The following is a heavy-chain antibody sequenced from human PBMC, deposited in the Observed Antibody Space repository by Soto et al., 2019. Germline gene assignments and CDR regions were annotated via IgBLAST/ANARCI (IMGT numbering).Heavy chain of an antibody. J-gene: IGHJ6*02. Sequence: SVKVSCKASGGTFISYAISWWLQSPLQVLDWMGWIIPIFGTANYAQKFHGRVTITADESTSTAYMELSSLRSEDTAVYYCARVSPGYSYGYDYYYYGMDVWGQGTTVTVSS. CDR3: ARVSPGYSYGYDYYYYGMDV. V-gene: IGHV1-69*13. CDR1: GGTFISYA. D-gene: IGHD5-18*01. CDR2: IIPIFGTA.